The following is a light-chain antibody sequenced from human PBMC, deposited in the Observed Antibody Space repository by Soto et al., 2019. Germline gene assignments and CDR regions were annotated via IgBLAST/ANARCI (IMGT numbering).Light chain of an antibody. CDR2: DNN. CDR1: DSNIGKNY. J-gene: IGLJ1*01. V-gene: IGLV1-51*01. CDR3: GTWDSSLSAVV. Sequence: QSVLTPPPSVSAAPGQRVTISCSGTDSNIGKNYVSWYQQFPGTVPKVLIYDNNNRPSGIPDRFSGSKSGTSATLGITGLQTGDEADYYCGTWDSSLSAVVFGAGTKVTVL.